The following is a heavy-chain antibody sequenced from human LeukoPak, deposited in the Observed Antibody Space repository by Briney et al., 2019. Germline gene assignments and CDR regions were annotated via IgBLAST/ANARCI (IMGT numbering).Heavy chain of an antibody. CDR1: GFTFRSYS. V-gene: IGHV3-21*01. CDR2: IRTVTSSI. Sequence: GGSLGLPCPVSGFTFRSYSIHWFRRAPGKGWGWAPCIRTVTSSIYYADAVKGRFTVSRDNAKNSLYLEMNSLRAEDTAVYYCAREGLPSGATKIFDYWGQGTLVAVSS. D-gene: IGHD2-15*01. J-gene: IGHJ4*02. CDR3: AREGLPSGATKIFDY.